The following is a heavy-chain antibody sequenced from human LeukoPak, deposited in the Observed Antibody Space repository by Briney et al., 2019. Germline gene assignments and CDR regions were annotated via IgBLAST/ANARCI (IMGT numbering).Heavy chain of an antibody. J-gene: IGHJ4*02. CDR3: ARDTTVASGMQF. D-gene: IGHD6-19*01. CDR2: IYSKSA. CDR1: GGPLSTFS. Sequence: SETLSLTCTVSGGPLSTFSWTWIRQPPGKGLEWIGSIYSKSATYNPSLKSRVAISMEPSKNQFSLRVNSVTAADTAVYYCARDTTVASGMQFWGKGILVTVSS. V-gene: IGHV4-59*01.